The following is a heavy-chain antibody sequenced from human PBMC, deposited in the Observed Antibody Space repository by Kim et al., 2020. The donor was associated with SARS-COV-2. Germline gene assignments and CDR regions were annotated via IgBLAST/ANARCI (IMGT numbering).Heavy chain of an antibody. CDR1: GYSISSGYY. V-gene: IGHV4-38-2*02. CDR3: ARKVAVAGPYNWFDP. Sequence: SETLSLTCTVSGYSISSGYYWGWIRQPPGKGLEWIGSIYHSGSTYYNPSLKSRVTISVDTSKNQFSLKLSSVTAADTAVYYCARKVAVAGPYNWFDPWGQGTLVTVSS. J-gene: IGHJ5*02. D-gene: IGHD6-19*01. CDR2: IYHSGST.